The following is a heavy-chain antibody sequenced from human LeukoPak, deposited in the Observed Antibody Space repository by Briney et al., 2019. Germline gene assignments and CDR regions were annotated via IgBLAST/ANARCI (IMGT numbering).Heavy chain of an antibody. D-gene: IGHD6-19*01. V-gene: IGHV4-39*01. J-gene: IGHJ6*02. CDR3: ARDGVAGRPYYYGMDV. Sequence: SETLSLTCTVSGGSISSTSDYWGWIRQPPGKGLEWIVSIYYSGSTYYNPSLKSRVTISVDTSKNQFSVKLSSVTAADTAVYYCARDGVAGRPYYYGMDVWGQGTTVTVSS. CDR1: GGSISSTSDY. CDR2: IYYSGST.